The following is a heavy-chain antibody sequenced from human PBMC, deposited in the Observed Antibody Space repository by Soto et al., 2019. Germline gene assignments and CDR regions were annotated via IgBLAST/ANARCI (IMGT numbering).Heavy chain of an antibody. J-gene: IGHJ4*02. CDR2: IIPIFGTA. V-gene: IGHV1-69*13. D-gene: IGHD3-22*01. CDR3: ARGYYDSSGYYTPLYFDH. CDR1: GGTFSSYA. Sequence: GASVKVSCKASGGTFSSYAISWVRQAPGQGLEWMGGIIPIFGTANYAQKFQGRVTITADESTSTAYMELSSLRSEDTAVYYCARGYYDSSGYYTPLYFDHWGQGTLVTVSS.